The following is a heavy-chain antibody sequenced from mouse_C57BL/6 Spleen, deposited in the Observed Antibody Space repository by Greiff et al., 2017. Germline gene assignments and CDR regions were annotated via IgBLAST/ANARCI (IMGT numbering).Heavy chain of an antibody. CDR1: GYTFTSYW. CDR2: IYPSDSET. J-gene: IGHJ3*01. D-gene: IGHD1-2*01. Sequence: QVQLQQPGAELVRPGSSVKLSCKASGYTFTSYWMDWVKQRPGQGLEWIGNIYPSDSETHYNQKFKDKATLTVDKSSSTAYMQLSSLTSEDSAVYYCARGDYDGSWFACWGQGTLVTVSA. V-gene: IGHV1-61*01. CDR3: ARGDYDGSWFAC.